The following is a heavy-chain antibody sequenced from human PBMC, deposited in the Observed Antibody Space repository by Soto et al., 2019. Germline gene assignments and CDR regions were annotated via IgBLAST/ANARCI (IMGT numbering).Heavy chain of an antibody. CDR1: GGSFSGYI. D-gene: IGHD3-10*01. J-gene: IGHJ3*01. Sequence: PSETLSLTCDVYGGSFSGYIWTWIRQPPGKGLEWIGYIYYSGSTKYNPSLKSRVTISVDTSKNRFSLRLSSVTAADTAVYYCARVWGGAFDFWGQGTMVTVS. V-gene: IGHV4-59*01. CDR2: IYYSGST. CDR3: ARVWGGAFDF.